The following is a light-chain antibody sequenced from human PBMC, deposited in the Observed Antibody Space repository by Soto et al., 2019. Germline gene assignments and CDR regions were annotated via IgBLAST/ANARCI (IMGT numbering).Light chain of an antibody. CDR3: QQYNKGPVT. V-gene: IGKV3-15*01. CDR2: GAS. CDR1: QSMSSN. Sequence: EIVMTQSPATLSVSPGERATLSCRASQSMSSNLAWYQQRPGQAPRLLIYGASTRATGIPARFSGSGSGTDFTLTIRSLQSEDFAVYYCQQYNKGPVTFGQGTKVDIK. J-gene: IGKJ1*01.